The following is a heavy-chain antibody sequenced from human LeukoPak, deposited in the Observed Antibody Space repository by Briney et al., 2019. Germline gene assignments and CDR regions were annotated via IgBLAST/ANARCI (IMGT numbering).Heavy chain of an antibody. CDR1: GFTFSSYW. J-gene: IGHJ4*02. CDR2: INQDGSGK. Sequence: QPGGSLRLSCAASGFTFSSYWMTWVRQAPGKGLAWVANINQDGSGKYYVDSVKGRFTISRDNAKNPLYLQMNSLRAEDTAVYYCARDSGRREDYWGQGTLVTVSS. D-gene: IGHD1-26*01. CDR3: ARDSGRREDY. V-gene: IGHV3-7*01.